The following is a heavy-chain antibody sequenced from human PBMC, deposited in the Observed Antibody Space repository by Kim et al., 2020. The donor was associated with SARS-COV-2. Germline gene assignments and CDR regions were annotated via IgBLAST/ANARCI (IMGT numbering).Heavy chain of an antibody. J-gene: IGHJ4*02. CDR2: IYYSGST. CDR3: ASIGAAADPDLFAY. Sequence: SETLSLTCTVSGGSISSYYWSWIRQPPGKGLEWIGYIYYSGSTNYNPSLKSRVTISVDTSKNQFSLKLSSVTAADTAVYYCASIGAAADPDLFAYWGQGT. CDR1: GGSISSYY. D-gene: IGHD6-13*01. V-gene: IGHV4-59*01.